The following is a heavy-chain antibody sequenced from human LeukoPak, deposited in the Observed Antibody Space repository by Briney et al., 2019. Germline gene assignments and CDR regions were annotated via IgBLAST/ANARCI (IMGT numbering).Heavy chain of an antibody. Sequence: GGSLRLSCAASGFTFSSNYMSWVRQAPGKGLEWVSVIYSGGSTYYADSVKGRFTISRDNSKNTLYLQMNSLRAEDTAVYYCAREEGRWEWFDPWGQGTLVTVSS. V-gene: IGHV3-66*01. D-gene: IGHD1-26*01. CDR1: GFTFSSNY. CDR3: AREEGRWEWFDP. J-gene: IGHJ5*02. CDR2: IYSGGST.